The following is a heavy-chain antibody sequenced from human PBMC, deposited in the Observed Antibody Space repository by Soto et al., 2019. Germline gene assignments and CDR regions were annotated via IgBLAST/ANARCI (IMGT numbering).Heavy chain of an antibody. J-gene: IGHJ2*01. Sequence: PGKGLEWIGEISHSGTTNYNPSLKSRVTISVDTSKNQFSLKLSSVTAFFFVQADDAIRYVGAVTAFLLNLSSDL. CDR2: ISHSGTT. D-gene: IGHD3-9*01. V-gene: IGHV4-34*01. CDR3: AIRYVGAVTAFLLNLSSDL.